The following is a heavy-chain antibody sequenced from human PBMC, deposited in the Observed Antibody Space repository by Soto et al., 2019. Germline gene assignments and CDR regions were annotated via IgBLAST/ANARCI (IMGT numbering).Heavy chain of an antibody. CDR1: GYTFTGYY. V-gene: IGHV1-2*04. J-gene: IGHJ5*02. D-gene: IGHD3-10*01. CDR3: ARDRYYYGSGSRRRGNWFDP. CDR2: INPNSGGT. Sequence: QVQLVQSGAEVKKPGASVKVSCKASGYTFTGYYMHWVRQAPGQGLEWMGWINPNSGGTNYAQKFQGWVTMTRDTAISTAYMELSRLRSDDTAVYYCARDRYYYGSGSRRRGNWFDPWGQGTLVTVSS.